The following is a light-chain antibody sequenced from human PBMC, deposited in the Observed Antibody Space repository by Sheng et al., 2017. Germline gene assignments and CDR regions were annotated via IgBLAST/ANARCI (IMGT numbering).Light chain of an antibody. CDR1: QSISSN. CDR2: GAS. J-gene: IGKJ2*01. V-gene: IGKV3-15*01. Sequence: ETVMTQSPATLSVSPGDGATLSCRASQSISSNLAWYQQKPGQAPRLLIFGASSRGTGIPARFIGSGSGTEFTLTISSLQSEDFAVYYCQQYNDWPMYTFGQGTKLEIK. CDR3: QQYNDWPMYT.